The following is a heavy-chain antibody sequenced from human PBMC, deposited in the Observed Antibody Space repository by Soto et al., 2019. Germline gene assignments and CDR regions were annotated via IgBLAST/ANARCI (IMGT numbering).Heavy chain of an antibody. D-gene: IGHD3-3*01. V-gene: IGHV1-8*01. J-gene: IGHJ6*03. CDR1: GYTFTSYD. CDR2: MNPNSGNT. Sequence: ASVKVSCKASGYTFTSYDINWVRQATGQGLEWMGWMNPNSGNTGYAQKLPGRVTMTTDTSTSTAYMELRSLTSDDTAVYYCARGGAIFGVDISGLFTMDVWGKGTTVTVSS. CDR3: ARGGAIFGVDISGLFTMDV.